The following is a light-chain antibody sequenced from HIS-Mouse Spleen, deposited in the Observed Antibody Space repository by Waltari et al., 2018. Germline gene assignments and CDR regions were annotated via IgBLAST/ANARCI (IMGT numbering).Light chain of an antibody. CDR2: EVS. J-gene: IGLJ3*02. CDR1: SSDVGGYNY. Sequence: QSALTQPPSASGSPGQSVTISCTGTSSDVGGYNYVSWYQQHPGKAPKLMIYEVSKRPSGVPYRFPASKSGNTASLTVSGLQAEDEADYYCSSYACSNNLVFGGWTKLTVL. CDR3: SSYACSNNLV. V-gene: IGLV2-8*01.